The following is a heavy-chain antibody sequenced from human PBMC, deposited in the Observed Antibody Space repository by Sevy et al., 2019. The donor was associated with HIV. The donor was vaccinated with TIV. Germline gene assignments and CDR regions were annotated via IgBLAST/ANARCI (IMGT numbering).Heavy chain of an antibody. CDR3: ARVGVSYCTDDCYHRFDY. CDR1: GFTFSSYA. J-gene: IGHJ4*02. V-gene: IGHV3-30*09. D-gene: IGHD2-21*02. Sequence: GGSLRLSCAASGFTFSSYALLWVHQAPGKGLEWVSLISYDGSKKYYSDSVKGRFAISRDESKTTLFLQMNSLRTEDTAIYYCARVGVSYCTDDCYHRFDYWGRGTLVTVSS. CDR2: ISYDGSKK.